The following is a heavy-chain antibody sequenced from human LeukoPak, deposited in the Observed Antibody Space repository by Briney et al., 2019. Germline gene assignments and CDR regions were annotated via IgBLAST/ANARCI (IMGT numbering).Heavy chain of an antibody. CDR3: AILLLTAIAKCYLDH. D-gene: IGHD2-21*02. CDR1: GGSFSGYY. V-gene: IGHV4-34*03. CDR2: INHSGST. J-gene: IGHJ4*02. Sequence: SETLSLTCAVYGGSFSGYYWSWVRQPPGKGLEWIGGINHSGSTNYNPSLKSRVTISVDTSKNQSSLKLSSVTALDTPVYYCAILLLTAIAKCYLDHWPQGTLVTVSS.